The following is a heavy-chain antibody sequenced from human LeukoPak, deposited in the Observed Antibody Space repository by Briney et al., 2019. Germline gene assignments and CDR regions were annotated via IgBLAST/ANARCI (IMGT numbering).Heavy chain of an antibody. J-gene: IGHJ4*02. CDR3: AREEGKSSSFDY. CDR1: GYTFTGYY. CDR2: INPNSGGT. V-gene: IGHV1-2*02. Sequence: ASVKVSCKASGYTFTGYYMHWVRQAPGQGLEWMGWINPNSGGTNYAQKFQGRVTMTRDTSISTAYMELSRLRSDDTAVHYCAREEGKSSSFDYWGQGTLVTVSS. D-gene: IGHD2-2*01.